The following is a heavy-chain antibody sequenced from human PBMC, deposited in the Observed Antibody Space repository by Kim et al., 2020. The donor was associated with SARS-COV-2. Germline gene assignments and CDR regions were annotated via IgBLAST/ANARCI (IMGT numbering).Heavy chain of an antibody. CDR2: INAGNGNT. CDR3: AREPGGEDDYGDYVGYYYGMDV. D-gene: IGHD4-17*01. J-gene: IGHJ6*02. CDR1: GYTFTSYA. V-gene: IGHV1-3*01. Sequence: ASVKVSCKASGYTFTSYAMHWVRQAPGQRLEWMGWINAGNGNTKYSQKFQGRVTITRDASASTAYMELSSLRSEDTAVYYCAREPGGEDDYGDYVGYYYGMDVWGQGTTVTVSS.